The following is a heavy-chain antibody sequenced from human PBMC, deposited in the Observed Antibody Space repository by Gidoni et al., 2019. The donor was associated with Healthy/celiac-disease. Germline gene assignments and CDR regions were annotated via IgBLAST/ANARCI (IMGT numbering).Heavy chain of an antibody. V-gene: IGHV4-34*01. D-gene: IGHD5-12*01. CDR3: ARVVGDGYNTTSDYFDY. Sequence: QVQLQQWGAGLLKPSETLSLTCAVYGGSFSGYYWSCIRQPPGQGLEWIGEINHRGSTNYNPSLKIRVTISVDTSKNQFSLKLSSVTAADTAVYYCARVVGDGYNTTSDYFDYWGQGTLVTVSS. CDR1: GGSFSGYY. CDR2: INHRGST. J-gene: IGHJ4*02.